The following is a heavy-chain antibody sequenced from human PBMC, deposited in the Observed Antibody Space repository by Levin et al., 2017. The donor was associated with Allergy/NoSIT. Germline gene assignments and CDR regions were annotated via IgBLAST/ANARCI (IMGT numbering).Heavy chain of an antibody. CDR3: ARVPEYSSAWSCDY. D-gene: IGHD6-6*01. J-gene: IGHJ4*02. Sequence: GASVKVSCKASGGTFSSYTISWVRQAPGQGLEWMGRIIPILGIANYAQKFQGRVTITADKSTSTAYMELSSLRSEETAVYYCARVPEYSSAWSCDYWGQGTLVTVSS. V-gene: IGHV1-69*02. CDR1: GGTFSSYT. CDR2: IIPILGIA.